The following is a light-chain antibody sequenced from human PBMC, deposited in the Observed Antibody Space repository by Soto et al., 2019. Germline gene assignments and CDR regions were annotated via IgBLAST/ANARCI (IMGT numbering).Light chain of an antibody. CDR2: GAS. CDR3: QQYGSSSIT. CDR1: QSVSSNY. V-gene: IGKV3-20*01. J-gene: IGKJ5*01. Sequence: EIVLTQSPGTLSLSPGERATLSCRASQSVSSNYLAWYQQKPGQAPRLLFYGASTRATCIADRFSGSGSETDFTLTISRLEPDDFAVYYCQQYGSSSITFGQGTRLEIK.